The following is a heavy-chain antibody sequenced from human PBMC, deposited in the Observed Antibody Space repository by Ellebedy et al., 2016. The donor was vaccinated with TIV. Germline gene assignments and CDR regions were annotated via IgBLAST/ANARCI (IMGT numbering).Heavy chain of an antibody. V-gene: IGHV3-64D*06. D-gene: IGHD1-26*01. CDR2: ISSNGGST. CDR1: GFTFSSYA. J-gene: IGHJ4*02. Sequence: GGSLRLSCSASGFTFSSYAMHWVRQAPGKGLEYISAISSNGGSTYYADSVKGRFNISRDNSKNTVYFQMSSLRTEDTAVYHCVKTIGSYFSVSYFDYWGQGTLVTVSS. CDR3: VKTIGSYFSVSYFDY.